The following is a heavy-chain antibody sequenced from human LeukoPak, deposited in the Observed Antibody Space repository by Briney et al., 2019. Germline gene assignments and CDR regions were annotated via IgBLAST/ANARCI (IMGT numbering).Heavy chain of an antibody. CDR2: ISGSGGST. J-gene: IGHJ4*02. CDR1: GFTFSSYA. V-gene: IGHV3-23*01. Sequence: PGGSLRLSCAASGFTFSSYAMSWVRQAPGKGLEWVSAISGSGGSTYYADSVKGRFTISRDNSKNTLYLQMNSLRAEDTAVYYCARRLYYYDSRRGAVVYFDYWGQGTLVTVSS. CDR3: ARRLYYYDSRRGAVVYFDY. D-gene: IGHD3-22*01.